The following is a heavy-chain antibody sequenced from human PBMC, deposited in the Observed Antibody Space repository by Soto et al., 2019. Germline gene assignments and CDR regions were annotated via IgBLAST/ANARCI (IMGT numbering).Heavy chain of an antibody. J-gene: IGHJ6*02. D-gene: IGHD6-6*01. CDR3: AKDRRDSSSLALASYYGMDV. CDR1: GYTFTSHA. V-gene: IGHV1-3*01. Sequence: ASVKVSCKASGYTFTSHAMHWVRQAPGQRPEWLGWINAGTGNTRYSQKFEVRVTISMDNSKNTLYLQMNSLRAEDTAVYYCAKDRRDSSSLALASYYGMDVWGQGTTVTV. CDR2: INAGTGNT.